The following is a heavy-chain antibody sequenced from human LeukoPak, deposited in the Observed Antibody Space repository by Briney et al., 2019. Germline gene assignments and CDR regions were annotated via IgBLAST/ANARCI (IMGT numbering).Heavy chain of an antibody. V-gene: IGHV3-64*01. J-gene: IGHJ5*02. CDR3: ARGGIAVAGRSLTPSWFDH. Sequence: GGTLRLSCAASGFTFSSYAMHWVRQAPGKGLEYVSAISSNGGSTYYANSVKGRFTISRDNSKNTLYLQMGSLRAEDMAVYYCARGGIAVAGRSLTPSWFDHWGQGTLVTVSS. CDR2: ISSNGGST. D-gene: IGHD6-19*01. CDR1: GFTFSSYA.